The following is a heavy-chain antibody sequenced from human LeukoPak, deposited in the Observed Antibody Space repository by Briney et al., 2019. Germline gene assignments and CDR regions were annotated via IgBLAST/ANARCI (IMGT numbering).Heavy chain of an antibody. D-gene: IGHD3-22*01. CDR3: ARWGYDSSGYYREGFDY. CDR1: GGSFSGYY. J-gene: IGHJ4*02. CDR2: INHSGST. Sequence: PSETLSLTCAVYGGSFSGYYWSWIRQPPGKGLEWIGEINHSGSTNYNPSLKSRVTISVDTSKNQFSLKLSSVTAADTAVYYCARWGYDSSGYYREGFDYWGQGTLVTVSS. V-gene: IGHV4-34*01.